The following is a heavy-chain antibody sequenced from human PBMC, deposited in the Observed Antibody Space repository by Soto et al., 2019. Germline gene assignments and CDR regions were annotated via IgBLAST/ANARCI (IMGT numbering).Heavy chain of an antibody. CDR2: FIPIFGTA. D-gene: IGHD2-21*02. Sequence: QVQLVQSGAEVKKPGSSVKVSCKASGGTFSSYAISWVRQAPGQGLEWMGGFIPIFGTANYAQKFQGRVTITADESTSTAYMELSSLRSEDTAVYYCARDRPQGGGDYAWFDPWGQGTLVTVSS. CDR3: ARDRPQGGGDYAWFDP. CDR1: GGTFSSYA. V-gene: IGHV1-69*01. J-gene: IGHJ5*02.